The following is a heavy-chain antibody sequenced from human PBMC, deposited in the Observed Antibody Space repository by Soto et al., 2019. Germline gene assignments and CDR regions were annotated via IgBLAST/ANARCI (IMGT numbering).Heavy chain of an antibody. J-gene: IGHJ5*02. CDR1: GFTFSSYA. CDR2: ISGSGGST. V-gene: IGHV3-23*01. Sequence: EGSLRLSCAASGFTFSSYAMSWVRQAPGKGLEWVSAISGSGGSTYYADSVKGRFTISRDNSKNTLYLQMNSLRAEDTAVYYCAPIVAKNHWFDPWGQGTLVTVSS. CDR3: APIVAKNHWFDP. D-gene: IGHD5-12*01.